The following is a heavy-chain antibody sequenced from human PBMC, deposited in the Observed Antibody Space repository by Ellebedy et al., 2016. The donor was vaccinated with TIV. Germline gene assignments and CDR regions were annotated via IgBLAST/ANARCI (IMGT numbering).Heavy chain of an antibody. D-gene: IGHD4-23*01. J-gene: IGHJ3*01. CDR3: ARNPVGVGPAFDV. Sequence: PGGSLRPSCAASGLTFSSHAMSWVRPAPGKGLEWVSSITESGGNTYYADSVKGRFTISRDNSKATLFLHMNSLRAEDTTMYFCARNPVGVGPAFDVWGQGTMVTVSS. CDR1: GLTFSSHA. V-gene: IGHV3-23*01. CDR2: ITESGGNT.